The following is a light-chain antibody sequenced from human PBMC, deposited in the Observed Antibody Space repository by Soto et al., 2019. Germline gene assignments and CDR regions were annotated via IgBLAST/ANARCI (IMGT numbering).Light chain of an antibody. Sequence: DIVMTQSPDSLAVSLGERATINCKSSQSVLYSSNNKNCLAWYQQNPGQPPKLLIYWASTRESGVPDRFSGSGSGTDFTLTISRLQAEDVAVYYCQQYCRTRRTLGQGTKVDIK. CDR2: WAS. CDR1: QSVLYSSNNKNC. CDR3: QQYCRTRRT. J-gene: IGKJ1*01. V-gene: IGKV4-1*01.